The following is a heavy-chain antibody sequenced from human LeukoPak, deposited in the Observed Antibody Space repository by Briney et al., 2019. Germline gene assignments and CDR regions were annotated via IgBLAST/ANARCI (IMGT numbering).Heavy chain of an antibody. CDR2: IYPGDSDT. J-gene: IGHJ4*02. D-gene: IGHD2/OR15-2a*01. CDR1: GYNFTGNW. CDR3: ARPREYCTSISCFFEC. V-gene: IGHV5-51*01. Sequence: GESLNISCKGSGYNFTGNWIGWVRQMPGKGLEWMGIIYPGDSDTRYSPSFQGQVTISADKSISTAYLQWSSLKASDTAMYYCARPREYCTSISCFFECWGQGTLVTVSS.